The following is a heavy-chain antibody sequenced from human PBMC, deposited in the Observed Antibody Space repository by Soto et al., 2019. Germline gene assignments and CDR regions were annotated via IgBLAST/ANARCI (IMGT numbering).Heavy chain of an antibody. J-gene: IGHJ3*02. CDR1: GGSISSGNYY. CDR2: IYYSGST. D-gene: IGHD2-15*01. V-gene: IGHV4-30-4*01. Sequence: SETLSLTCTVSGGSISSGNYYWSWIRQPPGKGLEWIGYIYYSGSTYYNPSLKSRVTISVDTSKNQFSLKLSSVTAADTAVYYCDGYCSGGSCYSGGAFDIWGQGTMVT. CDR3: DGYCSGGSCYSGGAFDI.